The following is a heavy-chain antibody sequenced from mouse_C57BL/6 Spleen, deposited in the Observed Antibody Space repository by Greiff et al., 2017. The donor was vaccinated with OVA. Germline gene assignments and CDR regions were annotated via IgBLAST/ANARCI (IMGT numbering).Heavy chain of an antibody. CDR2: IYPGGGYT. CDR3: ARNYDGPTGYFDV. D-gene: IGHD2-3*01. J-gene: IGHJ1*03. CDR1: GYTFTNYW. Sequence: QVQLQQSGAELVRPGTSVKMSCKASGYTFTNYWIGWAKQRPGHGLEWIGDIYPGGGYTNYNEKFKGKATLTADKSSSTAYMQFSSLTSEDSAIYYCARNYDGPTGYFDVWGTGTTVTVSS. V-gene: IGHV1-63*01.